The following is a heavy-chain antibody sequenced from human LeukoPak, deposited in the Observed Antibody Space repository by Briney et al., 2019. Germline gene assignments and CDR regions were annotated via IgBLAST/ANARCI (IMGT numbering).Heavy chain of an antibody. D-gene: IGHD2-2*01. J-gene: IGHJ3*02. CDR1: GFTFSSYA. Sequence: GSLRLSCAASGFTFSSYALSWVRQAPGKGLEWVSAISGGGDSTYYADSVKGRFTISRDNSKNTLYLQMNSLRAEDTAVYYCAATRTCSTTTCYAFDIWGQGTMVTVSS. V-gene: IGHV3-23*01. CDR3: AATRTCSTTTCYAFDI. CDR2: ISGGGDST.